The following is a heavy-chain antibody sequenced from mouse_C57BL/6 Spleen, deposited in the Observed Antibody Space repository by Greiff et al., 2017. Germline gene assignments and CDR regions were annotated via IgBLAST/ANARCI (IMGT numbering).Heavy chain of an antibody. CDR2: INPSSGYT. Sequence: QVQLKESGAELARPGASVKMSCKASGYTFTSYTMHWVKQRPGQGLEWIGYINPSSGYTKYNQKFKDKATLTADKSSSTAYMQLSSLTSEDSAVYYCARYGNWYFDVWGTGTTVTVSS. J-gene: IGHJ1*03. D-gene: IGHD2-1*01. V-gene: IGHV1-4*01. CDR1: GYTFTSYT. CDR3: ARYGNWYFDV.